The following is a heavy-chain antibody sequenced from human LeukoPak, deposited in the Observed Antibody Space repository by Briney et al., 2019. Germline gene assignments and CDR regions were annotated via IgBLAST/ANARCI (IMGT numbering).Heavy chain of an antibody. CDR3: ARAGVFDCSGGSCYFLWFDP. CDR1: GGTFSSYA. Sequence: ASVKVSCKASGGTFSSYAISWVRQAPGQGLEWMGGIIPIFGTANYAQKFQGRVTITADKSTSTAYMELSSLRSEDTAVYYCARAGVFDCSGGSCYFLWFDPWGQGTLVTVSS. J-gene: IGHJ5*02. V-gene: IGHV1-69*06. CDR2: IIPIFGTA. D-gene: IGHD2-15*01.